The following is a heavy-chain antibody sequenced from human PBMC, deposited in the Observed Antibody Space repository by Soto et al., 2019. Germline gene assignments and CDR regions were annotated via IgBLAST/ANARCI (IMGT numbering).Heavy chain of an antibody. CDR1: GYSFTSYW. Sequence: ESLKISCKGSGYSFTSYWISWVRQMPGKGLEWMGRIDASDSYTNYSPSFQGHVTISADKSISTAYLQWSSLKASDTAMYYCARRVRMSGYYYGMDVWGPGTTVTVSS. D-gene: IGHD2-15*01. CDR2: IDASDSYT. V-gene: IGHV5-10-1*01. CDR3: ARRVRMSGYYYGMDV. J-gene: IGHJ6*02.